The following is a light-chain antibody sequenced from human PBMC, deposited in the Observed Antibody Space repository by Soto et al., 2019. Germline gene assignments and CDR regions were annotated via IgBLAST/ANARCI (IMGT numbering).Light chain of an antibody. CDR2: EVN. J-gene: IGLJ3*02. CDR3: TSYGGRDNLM. Sequence: QSVLTQPPSASGSPGQSVTISCTGTISDIGAYNYVSWFQQHPGEAPKLIISEVNKRPSGVPDRFSGSKSGNPASLTVSGLQAEDEADYYCTSYGGRDNLMFGGGTKLTVL. CDR1: ISDIGAYNY. V-gene: IGLV2-8*01.